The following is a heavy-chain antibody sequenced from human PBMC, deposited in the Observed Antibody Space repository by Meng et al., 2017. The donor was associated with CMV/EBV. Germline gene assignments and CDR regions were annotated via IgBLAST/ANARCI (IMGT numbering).Heavy chain of an antibody. CDR2: IYPGDSDT. CDR3: ARGVDSGYYYYGMDV. J-gene: IGHJ6*02. V-gene: IGHV5-51*01. D-gene: IGHD3-10*01. CDR1: GYSFTSYW. Sequence: KVSYKGSGYSFTSYWIGWVRQMPGKGLEWMGIIYPGDSDTRYSPSFQGQVTISADKSISTAYLQWSSLKASDTAMYYCARGVDSGYYYYGMDVWGQGTTVTVSS.